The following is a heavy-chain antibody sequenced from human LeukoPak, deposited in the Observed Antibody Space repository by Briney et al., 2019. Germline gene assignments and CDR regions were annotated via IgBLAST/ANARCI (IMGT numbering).Heavy chain of an antibody. J-gene: IGHJ6*02. CDR1: GFTFSSYA. D-gene: IGHD3-10*01. Sequence: GGSLRLSCAASGFTFSSYAMHWVRPAPGKGLEWVAVISYDGSNKYYADSVKGRFTISRDNSKNTLYLQMNSLRAEDTAVYYCARDLKLEWFGELLFSYYYGMDVWGQGTTVTVSS. CDR2: ISYDGSNK. CDR3: ARDLKLEWFGELLFSYYYGMDV. V-gene: IGHV3-30-3*01.